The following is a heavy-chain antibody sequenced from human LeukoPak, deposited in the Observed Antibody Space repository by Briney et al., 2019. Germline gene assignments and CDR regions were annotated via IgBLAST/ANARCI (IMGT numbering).Heavy chain of an antibody. V-gene: IGHV1-46*01. J-gene: IGHJ4*02. CDR2: IKPSGSST. Sequence: GAAVKVSFKASGYSFTTYYMHWVRQAPGQGLEWMGIIKPSGSSTSYAQKFQDRVTMTRDTSTSTVYMELSSLRSEDTAVYYCARVHDSDWYFDYWGQGTLVTVSS. CDR3: ARVHDSDWYFDY. CDR1: GYSFTTYY. D-gene: IGHD6-19*01.